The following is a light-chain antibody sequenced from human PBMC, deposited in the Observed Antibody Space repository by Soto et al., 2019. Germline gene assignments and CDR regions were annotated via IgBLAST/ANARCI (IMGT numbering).Light chain of an antibody. Sequence: IQLTQSPSSLSASVGDRVTITCRASQGISSYLAWYQQEPGKAPKLLIYDAATLESGVPSRFSGSGSGTDFTLTISSLHPEDVATYYCQQSYSTLRTTFGGGTKVEIK. J-gene: IGKJ4*01. CDR3: QQSYSTLRTT. CDR1: QGISSY. CDR2: DAA. V-gene: IGKV1-9*01.